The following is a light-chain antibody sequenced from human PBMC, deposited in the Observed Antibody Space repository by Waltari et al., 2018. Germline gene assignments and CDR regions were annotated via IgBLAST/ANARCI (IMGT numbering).Light chain of an antibody. Sequence: QSALTQPASVSGSPGQSITISCTGTTSDVGGYTYVSWYHHHSGKAPTVIIFDVSERPSGVSSRFSGSKSGNTASLTISGLQAEDEADYYCCSYVSSSTLGVFGGGTKLTVL. CDR1: TSDVGGYTY. CDR2: DVS. CDR3: CSYVSSSTLGV. J-gene: IGLJ2*01. V-gene: IGLV2-14*03.